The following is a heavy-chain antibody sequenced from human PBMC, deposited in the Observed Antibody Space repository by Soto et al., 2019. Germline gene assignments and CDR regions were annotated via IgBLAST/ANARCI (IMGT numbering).Heavy chain of an antibody. Sequence: GASVKVSCKASGYTFTSYYMHWVRQAPGQGLEWMGIINPSGGSTSYAQKFQGRVTMTRDTSTSTVYMELRSLRSDDTAVYYCARALYLDKFDPWGQGTLVTVSS. CDR1: GYTFTSYY. D-gene: IGHD2-2*02. V-gene: IGHV1-46*01. CDR2: INPSGGST. CDR3: ARALYLDKFDP. J-gene: IGHJ5*02.